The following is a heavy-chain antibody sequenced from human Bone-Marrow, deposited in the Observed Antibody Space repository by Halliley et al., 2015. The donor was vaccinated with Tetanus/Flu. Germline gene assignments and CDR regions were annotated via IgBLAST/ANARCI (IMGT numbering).Heavy chain of an antibody. CDR1: GYTFRRFG. D-gene: IGHD2-15*01. Sequence: QLVQSGAEVKKPGASVNVSCQASGYTFRRFGISWVRQAPGQGLEWMGWIRVDDGHTDYPRKFQGRLTMTTETSTDTAYMELRTLRSDDTAVYYCARRDSSDSFDIWGQGTMVTVSS. CDR3: ARRDSSDSFDI. V-gene: IGHV1-18*04. CDR2: IRVDDGHT. J-gene: IGHJ3*02.